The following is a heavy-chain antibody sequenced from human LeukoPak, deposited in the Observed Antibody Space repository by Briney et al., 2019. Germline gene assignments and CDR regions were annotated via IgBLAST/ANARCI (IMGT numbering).Heavy chain of an antibody. D-gene: IGHD3-22*01. CDR1: GFTFSSYA. J-gene: IGHJ6*03. CDR3: AKGGTFHYYDSREGYYMDV. Sequence: PGGSLRLSCAASGFTFSSYAMSWVRQAPGKGLEWVSAISGSGGSTYYADSVKGRFTISRDNSKNTLYLQMNSLRAEDTAVYYCAKGGTFHYYDSREGYYMDVWGKGTTVTISS. V-gene: IGHV3-23*01. CDR2: ISGSGGST.